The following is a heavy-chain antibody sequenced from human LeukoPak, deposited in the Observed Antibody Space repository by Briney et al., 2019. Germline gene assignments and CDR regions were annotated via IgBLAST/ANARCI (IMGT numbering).Heavy chain of an antibody. J-gene: IGHJ4*02. D-gene: IGHD3-22*01. Sequence: SETLSLTCTVSGGSISSSSYYWGWIRQPPGKGLEWIGSIYYSGSTYYNPSLKSRVTISVDTSKNQFSLKLSSVTAADTAVYYCARRYPNYYDSSGYYFDYWGQGTLVTVSS. V-gene: IGHV4-39*01. CDR3: ARRYPNYYDSSGYYFDY. CDR2: IYYSGST. CDR1: GGSISSSSYY.